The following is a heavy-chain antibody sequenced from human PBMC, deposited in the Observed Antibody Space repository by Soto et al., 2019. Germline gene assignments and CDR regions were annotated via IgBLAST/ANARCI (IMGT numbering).Heavy chain of an antibody. D-gene: IGHD5-18*01. V-gene: IGHV1-69*06. CDR3: ARDRENVDTAMVGVFDY. Sequence: QVQLVQSGAEVKKPGSSVKVSCKASGGTFSSYAISWVRQVPGQGLEWMGGIIPIFGTANYAQKFQGRVTITADKSTSTAYMELSSLRSEDTAVYYCARDRENVDTAMVGVFDYWGQGTLVTVSS. J-gene: IGHJ4*02. CDR1: GGTFSSYA. CDR2: IIPIFGTA.